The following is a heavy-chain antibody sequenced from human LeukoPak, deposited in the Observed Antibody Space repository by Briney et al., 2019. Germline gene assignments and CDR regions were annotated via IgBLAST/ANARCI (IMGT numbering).Heavy chain of an antibody. J-gene: IGHJ4*02. CDR1: GFTFSSCA. V-gene: IGHV3-30*04. CDR3: ARDERSIQFNF. CDR2: ISYDGSNK. D-gene: IGHD5-24*01. Sequence: PPGRSLRLSCAASGFTFSSCAVHWVRQAPGKGLEWVAVISYDGSNKYFADSVKGRFTISRDNSKNTMYLHMNSLRAEDTALYFCARDERSIQFNFWGQGTLVTVSS.